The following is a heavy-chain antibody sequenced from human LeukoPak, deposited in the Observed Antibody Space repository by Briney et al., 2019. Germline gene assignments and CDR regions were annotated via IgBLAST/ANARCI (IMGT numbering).Heavy chain of an antibody. CDR1: GYTFTSYD. CDR3: ARGLHYGATPVY. V-gene: IGHV1-8*01. J-gene: IGHJ4*02. CDR2: MNPNSGNT. D-gene: IGHD4-17*01. Sequence: ASVTVSFTASGYTFTSYDINWVRQAPGQGLEWMGWMNPNSGNTGYAQKFQGRVTMTRNTSISTAYMELSSLRSEDTAVYYCARGLHYGATPVYWGQGTLVTVSS.